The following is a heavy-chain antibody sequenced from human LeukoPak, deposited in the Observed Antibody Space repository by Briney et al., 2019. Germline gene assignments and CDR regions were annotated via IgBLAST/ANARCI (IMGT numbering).Heavy chain of an antibody. D-gene: IGHD4-17*01. CDR1: GGTFSSYA. V-gene: IGHV1-69*13. CDR3: ARCYDYGDPSYYYYGMDV. J-gene: IGHJ6*02. Sequence: SVNVSCKASGGTFSSYAISWVRQAPGQGLEWMGGIIPIFGTANYAQKFQGRVTITADESTSTAYMELSSLRSEDTAVYYCARCYDYGDPSYYYYGMDVWGQGTTVTVSS. CDR2: IIPIFGTA.